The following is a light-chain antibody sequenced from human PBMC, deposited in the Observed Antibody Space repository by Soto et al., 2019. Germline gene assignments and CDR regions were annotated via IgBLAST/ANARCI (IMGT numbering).Light chain of an antibody. J-gene: IGKJ3*01. V-gene: IGKV1-39*01. CDR3: QQSYSTPRIT. Sequence: DIQMTQSPSSLSASVGDRVTITCRASQSISTYLTWYQQKPRKAPKLLIYGASRLQSGVPSRFSGSGSGTNFTLTIGNLQPEDFATYYCQQSYSTPRITFGPATKVDIK. CDR2: GAS. CDR1: QSISTY.